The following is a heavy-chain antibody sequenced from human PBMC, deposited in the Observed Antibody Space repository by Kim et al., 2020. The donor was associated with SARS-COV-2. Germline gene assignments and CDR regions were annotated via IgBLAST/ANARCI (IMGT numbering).Heavy chain of an antibody. CDR3: AKDHESSGWPTFDY. J-gene: IGHJ4*02. Sequence: GGSLRLSCEGSGFTFSRYAISWVRQAPGRGPEWVASVNNGGNPYYADSVRGRFTVSRDNAKNTLYLQRDSLRAEDTALYYCAKDHESSGWPTFDYWGQGTLVTVSS. CDR2: VNNGGNP. D-gene: IGHD3-22*01. V-gene: IGHV3-23*01. CDR1: GFTFSRYA.